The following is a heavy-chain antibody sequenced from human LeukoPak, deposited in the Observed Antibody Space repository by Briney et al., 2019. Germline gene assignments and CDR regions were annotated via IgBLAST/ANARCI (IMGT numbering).Heavy chain of an antibody. CDR3: AKAYIGSFYDY. D-gene: IGHD1-26*01. Sequence: GGSLRLSCAASGFTFSSYAMSWVRQAPGKGLELVSTISGSGGSTYYADSVKGRFTISRDNSKNTLYLQMNSLRAEDTAIYYCAKAYIGSFYDYWGQGTLVTVSS. J-gene: IGHJ4*02. CDR2: ISGSGGST. V-gene: IGHV3-23*01. CDR1: GFTFSSYA.